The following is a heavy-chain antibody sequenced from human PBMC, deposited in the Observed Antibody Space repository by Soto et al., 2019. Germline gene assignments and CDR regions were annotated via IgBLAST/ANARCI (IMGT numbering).Heavy chain of an antibody. D-gene: IGHD6-13*01. CDR2: INPSGGST. J-gene: IGHJ6*02. Sequence: ASVKVSCKASGYTFTSYYMHWVRQAPGQGLEWMGIINPSGGSTSYAQKFQGRVTMTRDTSTSTVYMELSSLRSEDTAVYYCARSENGIAVSGYSYYHYGMDVWGQGTTVTVS. V-gene: IGHV1-46*01. CDR3: ARSENGIAVSGYSYYHYGMDV. CDR1: GYTFTSYY.